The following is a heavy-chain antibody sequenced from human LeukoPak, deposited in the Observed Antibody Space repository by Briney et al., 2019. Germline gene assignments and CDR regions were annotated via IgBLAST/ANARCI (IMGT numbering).Heavy chain of an antibody. V-gene: IGHV1-8*01. CDR2: MNPNSGNT. D-gene: IGHD3-10*01. J-gene: IGHJ4*02. CDR3: ARVDGGKLLWFGEYPYYFDY. CDR1: GYTFTSYD. Sequence: GASVKVSCKASGYTFTSYDINWVRQATGQGLEWMGWMNPNSGNTGYAQKFQGRVTMTRNTSISTAYMELSSLRSEDTAVYYCARVDGGKLLWFGEYPYYFDYWGQGTLVTVSS.